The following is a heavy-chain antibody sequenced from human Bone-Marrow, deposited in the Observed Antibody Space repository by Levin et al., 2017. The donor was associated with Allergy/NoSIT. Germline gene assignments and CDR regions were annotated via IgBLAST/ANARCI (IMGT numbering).Heavy chain of an antibody. CDR1: GYTFSSDA. J-gene: IGHJ6*02. Sequence: PGESLKISCADSGYTFSSDAMHWVRQAPGKGLEWVAVISYDGRDKYYADSVKGRFTISRDNSKNTLYLQMNSLRREDTAVYYCARDQSPYGSGTYYSYGMHVWGQGTTVTVSS. V-gene: IGHV3-30*04. CDR2: ISYDGRDK. D-gene: IGHD3-10*01. CDR3: ARDQSPYGSGTYYSYGMHV.